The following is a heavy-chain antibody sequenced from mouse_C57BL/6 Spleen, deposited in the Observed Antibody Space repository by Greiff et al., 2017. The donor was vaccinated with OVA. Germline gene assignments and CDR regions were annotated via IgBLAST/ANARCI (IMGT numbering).Heavy chain of an antibody. J-gene: IGHJ4*01. D-gene: IGHD2-4*01. V-gene: IGHV1-53*01. CDR1: GYTFTSYW. CDR2: INPSNGGT. CDR3: ARGKLGNYDDYAMDY. Sequence: QVHVKQSGTELVKPGASVKLSCKASGYTFTSYWMHWVKQRPGQGLEWIGNINPSNGGTNYNEKFKSKATLTVDKSSSTAYMQLSSLTSEDSAVYYCARGKLGNYDDYAMDYWGQGTSVTVSS.